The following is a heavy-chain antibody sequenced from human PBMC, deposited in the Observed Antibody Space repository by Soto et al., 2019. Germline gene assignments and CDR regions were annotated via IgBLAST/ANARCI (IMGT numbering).Heavy chain of an antibody. V-gene: IGHV4-39*01. CDR1: GDSISSSSYC. CDR3: ARQSYSSGWYGILGY. D-gene: IGHD6-19*01. J-gene: IGHJ4*02. Sequence: SETLSLTCTVSGDSISSSSYCWGWIRQPPGKGLEWIGTIYYSGITYYNPSLMSRVTISVDTFKNQFSLKLSAVTAADRAVYYCARQSYSSGWYGILGYWGQGTLVTVSS. CDR2: IYYSGIT.